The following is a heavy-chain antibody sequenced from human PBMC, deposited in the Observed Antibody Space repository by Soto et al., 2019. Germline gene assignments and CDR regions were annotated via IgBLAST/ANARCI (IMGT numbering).Heavy chain of an antibody. D-gene: IGHD6-13*01. CDR1: VFTFSSYS. CDR3: ARPSSRYYYYYYGMDV. CDR2: ISSSSSYI. V-gene: IGHV3-21*01. J-gene: IGHJ6*02. Sequence: SLRLSCASSVFTFSSYSMNWVRQAPGTGLEWISSISSSSSYIYYADSVKGRFTISRDNAKNSLYLQMNSLRAEDTAVYYCARPSSRYYYYYYGMDVWGQGTTVTVSS.